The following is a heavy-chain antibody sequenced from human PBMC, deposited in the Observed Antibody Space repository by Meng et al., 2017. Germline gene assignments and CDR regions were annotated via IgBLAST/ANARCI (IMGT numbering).Heavy chain of an antibody. CDR1: GFTFRSYA. Sequence: GPLEGSGGGLVQPGGSLRLSCAASGFTFRSYAMHWVRQAPGKGLEWVAVISYDGSNKYYADSVKGRFTISRDNSKNTLYLQMNSLRAEDTAVYYCARVQQWLAYDYWGQGTLVTVSS. CDR2: ISYDGSNK. J-gene: IGHJ4*02. V-gene: IGHV3-30*01. D-gene: IGHD6-19*01. CDR3: ARVQQWLAYDY.